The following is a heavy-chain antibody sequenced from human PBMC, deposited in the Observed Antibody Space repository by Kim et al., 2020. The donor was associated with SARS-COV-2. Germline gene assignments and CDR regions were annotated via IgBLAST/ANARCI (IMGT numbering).Heavy chain of an antibody. Sequence: ASVKVSCKVSGYTLTELSMHWVRQAPGKGLEWMGGFDPEDGETIYAQKFQGRVTMTEDTSTDTAYMELSSLRSEDTAVYYCATSGYGDYPWYFDYWGQGTLVTVSS. CDR2: FDPEDGET. J-gene: IGHJ4*02. D-gene: IGHD4-17*01. CDR1: GYTLTELS. V-gene: IGHV1-24*01. CDR3: ATSGYGDYPWYFDY.